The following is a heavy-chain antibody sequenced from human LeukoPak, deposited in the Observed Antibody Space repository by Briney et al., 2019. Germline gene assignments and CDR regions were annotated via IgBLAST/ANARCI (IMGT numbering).Heavy chain of an antibody. CDR1: GFTFSSYA. D-gene: IGHD4-23*01. J-gene: IGHJ4*02. CDR3: ARALGYGGSGDYFDY. V-gene: IGHV3-30*04. CDR2: ISYDGSNK. Sequence: GGSLRLSCAASGFTFSSYAMHWVRQAPGKGLERVAVISYDGSNKYYADSVKGRFTISRDNSKNTLYLQMNSLRAEDTAVYYCARALGYGGSGDYFDYWGQGTLVTVSS.